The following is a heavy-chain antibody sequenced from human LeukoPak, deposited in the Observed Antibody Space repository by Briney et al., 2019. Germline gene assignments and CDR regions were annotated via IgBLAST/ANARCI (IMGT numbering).Heavy chain of an antibody. V-gene: IGHV3-48*03. D-gene: IGHD3-10*01. J-gene: IGHJ4*02. CDR1: GFTFSSYE. Sequence: GGSLRLSCAASGFTFSSYEFNWVRQAPGKGLQWISYIDVTGDTIFYSDSVRGRFTISRDNTRNSLFLQMNSLRAEDTAVYYCARDSSAMLRGYSDYWGLGTLVTVSS. CDR3: ARDSSAMLRGYSDY. CDR2: IDVTGDTI.